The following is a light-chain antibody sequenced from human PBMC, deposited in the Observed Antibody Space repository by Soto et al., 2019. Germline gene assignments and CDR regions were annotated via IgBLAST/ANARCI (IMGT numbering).Light chain of an antibody. CDR1: QSVSSW. CDR2: DAS. V-gene: IGKV1-5*01. Sequence: DIQMTQSPSTLSASVGDRVTITCRASQSVSSWLAWYQQKPGKAPKLLIYDASNLESGVPSRFSGSGSGTEFTLTISSLQPDDFATYYCQQYSSFPLTFGGGTKVEIK. J-gene: IGKJ4*01. CDR3: QQYSSFPLT.